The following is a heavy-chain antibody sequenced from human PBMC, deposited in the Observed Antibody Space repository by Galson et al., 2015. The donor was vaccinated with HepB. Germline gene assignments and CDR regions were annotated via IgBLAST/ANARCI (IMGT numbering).Heavy chain of an antibody. CDR2: INTNTGNP. CDR1: GDTFSSYT. V-gene: IGHV7-4-1*02. CDR3: RVWPGELSGYYLFDY. Sequence: SVKVSCKASGDTFSSYTISWVRQAPGQGLEWMGWINTNTGNPTYAQGFTGRFVFSLDTSVSTAYLQISSLKAEDTAVYYCRVWPGELSGYYLFDYWGQGTLVTVSS. D-gene: IGHD3-3*01. J-gene: IGHJ4*02.